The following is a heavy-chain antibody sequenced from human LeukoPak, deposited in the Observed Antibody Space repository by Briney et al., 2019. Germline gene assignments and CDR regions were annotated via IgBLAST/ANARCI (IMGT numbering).Heavy chain of an antibody. CDR2: ISAYNGNT. D-gene: IGHD6-13*01. V-gene: IGHV1-18*01. CDR1: AYTFTSYA. Sequence: ASVKVSCKASAYTFTSYAISWVRQAPGQGLEWMGWISAYNGNTNYAQKLQGRVTMTTDTSTSTAYMELRSLRSDDTAVYYCARELDVAAAGTGFVNWGDGTLGTVSP. J-gene: IGHJ4*01. CDR3: ARELDVAAAGTGFVN.